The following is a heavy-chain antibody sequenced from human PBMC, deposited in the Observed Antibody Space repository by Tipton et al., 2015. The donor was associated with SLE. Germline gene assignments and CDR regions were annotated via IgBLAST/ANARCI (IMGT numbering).Heavy chain of an antibody. CDR3: ARRSGTSDYFDF. V-gene: IGHV4-34*01. Sequence: LRLSCEVYGGSFSGYYWSWIRQSPGKGLEWIGEINYSGHTNYNPSLKSRVTISVDTSKNQFSLRLNFMTAADTAVYYCARRSGTSDYFDFWGQGALVTVSS. D-gene: IGHD3-10*01. J-gene: IGHJ4*02. CDR1: GGSFSGYY. CDR2: INYSGHT.